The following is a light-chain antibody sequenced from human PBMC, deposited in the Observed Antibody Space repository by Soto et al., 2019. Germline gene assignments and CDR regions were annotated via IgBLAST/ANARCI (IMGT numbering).Light chain of an antibody. CDR3: QPYNNWPLT. Sequence: EMVMTQSPATLSVSPGERATLSCRASQSISSNLAWYQQKPGQAPRLLIYGASTRATGIPARFSGSGSETEFTLTISSLQSEDFAVYYCQPYNNWPLTFGGGTKVESK. CDR2: GAS. V-gene: IGKV3-15*01. CDR1: QSISSN. J-gene: IGKJ4*01.